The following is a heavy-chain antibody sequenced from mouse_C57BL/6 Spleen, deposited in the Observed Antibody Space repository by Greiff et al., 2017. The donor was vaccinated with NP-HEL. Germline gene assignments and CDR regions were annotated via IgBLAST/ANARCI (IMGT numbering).Heavy chain of an antibody. J-gene: IGHJ3*01. V-gene: IGHV1-69*01. CDR3: ATGFAY. Sequence: QVQLQQPGAELVMPGASVKLSCKASGYTFTSYWMHWVKQRPGQGLEWIGEIEPSDSYTNYNQKFKGKSTLTVDKSSSTAYMQLSSLTSEDSAVYYCATGFAYWGQGTLVTVSA. CDR1: GYTFTSYW. CDR2: IEPSDSYT.